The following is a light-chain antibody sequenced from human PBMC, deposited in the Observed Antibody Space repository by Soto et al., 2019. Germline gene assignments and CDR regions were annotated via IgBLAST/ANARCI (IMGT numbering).Light chain of an antibody. CDR3: QQSYSIPT. J-gene: IGKJ1*01. CDR1: QTIRSY. CDR2: AAF. Sequence: DIQMTQSPSSLSASVGDRVTITCRASQTIRSYLNWYQQKPGKAPKLLIYAAFSLQSGVPSRFSGSGSGTDFTLTISSLQPEDFAIYYCQQSYSIPTFGQGTKVEIK. V-gene: IGKV1-39*01.